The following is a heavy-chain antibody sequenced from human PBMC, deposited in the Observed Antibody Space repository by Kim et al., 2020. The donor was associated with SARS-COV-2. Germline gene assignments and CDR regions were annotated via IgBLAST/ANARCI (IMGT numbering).Heavy chain of an antibody. Sequence: YAQKFQGRVTMTRDTSTSTVYMELSSLRSEDTAVYYCARESRVGVGGFDYWGQGTLVTVSS. D-gene: IGHD2-8*01. J-gene: IGHJ4*02. V-gene: IGHV1-46*01. CDR3: ARESRVGVGGFDY.